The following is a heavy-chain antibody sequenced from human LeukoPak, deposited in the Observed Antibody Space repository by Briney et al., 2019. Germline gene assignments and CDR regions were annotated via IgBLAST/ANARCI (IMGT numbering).Heavy chain of an antibody. D-gene: IGHD3-10*01. CDR2: INPNSGGT. CDR1: GYTFTGYY. V-gene: IGHV1-2*06. CDR3: AKNYGSGSRYYFDS. Sequence: ASVKVSCKASGYTFTGYYMHWVRQAPGQGLEWMGRINPNSGGTNYAQKFQGRVTMTRDTSISTAYMELSRLRSDDTAVYYCAKNYGSGSRYYFDSWGQGTLVTVSS. J-gene: IGHJ4*02.